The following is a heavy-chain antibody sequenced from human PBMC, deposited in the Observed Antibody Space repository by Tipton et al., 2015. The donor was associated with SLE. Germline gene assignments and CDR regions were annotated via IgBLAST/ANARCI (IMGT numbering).Heavy chain of an antibody. CDR3: ARGGQQHYFDY. J-gene: IGHJ4*02. CDR2: INPSGGST. V-gene: IGHV1-46*01. Sequence: QSGAEVKKPGASVKVSCKAFGYTFTSYYMHWVRQAPGQGLEWMGIINPSGGSTSYAQKFQGRVTMTRDTSTSTVYMDLSSLRSEDTAVYYCARGGQQHYFDYWGQGTLVTVSS. D-gene: IGHD6-13*01. CDR1: GYTFTSYY.